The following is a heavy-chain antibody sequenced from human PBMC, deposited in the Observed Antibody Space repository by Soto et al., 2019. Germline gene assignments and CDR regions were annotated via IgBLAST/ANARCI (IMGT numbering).Heavy chain of an antibody. CDR1: GGSFSGYY. D-gene: IGHD6-13*01. Sequence: QVQLQQWGAGLLKPSETLSLTCAVYGGSFSGYYWSWIRQPPGKGLEWIGEINHSGSTNYNPSLKSRVTISVDTSKNQFSLKLSSVTAADTAVYYCARWRYGLIAAAGPRYFQHWGQGTPVTVSS. J-gene: IGHJ1*01. CDR3: ARWRYGLIAAAGPRYFQH. V-gene: IGHV4-34*01. CDR2: INHSGST.